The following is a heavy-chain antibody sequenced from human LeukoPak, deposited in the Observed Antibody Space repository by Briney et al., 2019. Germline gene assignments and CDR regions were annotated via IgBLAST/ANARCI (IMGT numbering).Heavy chain of an antibody. CDR2: IYYSGST. CDR1: GGSISSSSYY. CDR3: ARVYDYVWGSYRFDY. V-gene: IGHV4-39*01. D-gene: IGHD3-16*02. J-gene: IGHJ4*02. Sequence: SETLSLTCTVSGGSISSSSYYWGWIRQPPGKGLEWIGSIYYSGSTYYNPSLKSRVTISVDTSKNQLSLKLSSVTAADTAVYYCARVYDYVWGSYRFDYWGQGTLVTVSS.